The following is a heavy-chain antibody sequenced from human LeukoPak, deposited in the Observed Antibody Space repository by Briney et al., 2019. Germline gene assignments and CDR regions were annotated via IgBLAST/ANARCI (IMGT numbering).Heavy chain of an antibody. CDR2: IYNTGAT. Sequence: GGSLRLSCAASGFTVSDNYMTRVRQAPGKGLEWVSSIYNTGATHYAESVKGRFTISRDNSKNTLFLQMNSLRAEDMAVYYCARIEWERLGRAFDIWGQGTMVTVSS. J-gene: IGHJ3*02. D-gene: IGHD1-26*01. V-gene: IGHV3-53*01. CDR3: ARIEWERLGRAFDI. CDR1: GFTVSDNY.